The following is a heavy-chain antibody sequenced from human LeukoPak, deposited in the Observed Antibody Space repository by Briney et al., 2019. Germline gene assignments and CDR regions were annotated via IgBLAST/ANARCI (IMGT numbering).Heavy chain of an antibody. CDR2: IYTSGST. J-gene: IGHJ5*02. CDR1: GGSISSGSYY. CDR3: ARDPSGYCSGGSCYSFWFDP. V-gene: IGHV4-61*02. Sequence: PSETLSLTCTVSGGSISSGSYYWSWIRQPAGKGLEWIGRIYTSGSTNYNPSLKSRVTISVDTSKNQFSLKLSSVTAADTAVYYCARDPSGYCSGGSCYSFWFDPWGQGTLVTVSS. D-gene: IGHD2-15*01.